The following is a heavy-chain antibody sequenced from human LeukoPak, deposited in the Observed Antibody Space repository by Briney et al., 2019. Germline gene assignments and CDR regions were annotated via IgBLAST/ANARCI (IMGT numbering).Heavy chain of an antibody. J-gene: IGHJ5*02. V-gene: IGHV1-2*02. CDR2: INPNSGGT. CDR3: ARGLSVVGSSWSSWSDP. CDR1: GGTFSSYA. D-gene: IGHD6-13*01. Sequence: ASVKVSCKASGGTFSSYAISWVRQAPGQGLEWMGWINPNSGGTNYAQKFQGRVTMTRDTSISTAYMELSRLRSDDTAVYYCARGLSVVGSSWSSWSDPWGQGTLVTVSS.